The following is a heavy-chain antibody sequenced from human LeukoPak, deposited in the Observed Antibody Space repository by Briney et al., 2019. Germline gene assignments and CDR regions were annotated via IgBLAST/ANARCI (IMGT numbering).Heavy chain of an antibody. Sequence: PGGSLRLSCAASGFTFSDYYMSWIRQAPGKGLEWISYISTSGTSIYYADSVKGRFTLSRDNAKNSLSLQMNSLRAEDTAVYYCAQVSTVVTPYLYYYYYYMDVWGKGTTVTVSS. CDR2: ISTSGTSI. D-gene: IGHD4-23*01. CDR3: AQVSTVVTPYLYYYYYYMDV. V-gene: IGHV3-11*04. CDR1: GFTFSDYY. J-gene: IGHJ6*03.